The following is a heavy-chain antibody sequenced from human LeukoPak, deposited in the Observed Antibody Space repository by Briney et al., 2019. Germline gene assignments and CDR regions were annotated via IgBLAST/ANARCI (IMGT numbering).Heavy chain of an antibody. V-gene: IGHV3-48*03. Sequence: GGSLRLSCVVSGFTFSTYEMNWVRQAPGKGLEWVSYISSSGNTILYADSVRGRFTISRDNAKNSLYLQMNSLRAEDTAVYYCAREGQDLFDYWGQGTLVTVSS. CDR2: ISSSGNTI. D-gene: IGHD2-15*01. CDR1: GFTFSTYE. CDR3: AREGQDLFDY. J-gene: IGHJ4*02.